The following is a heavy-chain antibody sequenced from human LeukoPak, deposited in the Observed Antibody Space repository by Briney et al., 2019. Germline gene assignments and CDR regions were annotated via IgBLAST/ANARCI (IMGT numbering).Heavy chain of an antibody. J-gene: IGHJ6*03. CDR1: GFTFDSYA. CDR3: AKSWGYTRPYYNYMDV. D-gene: IGHD3-16*02. CDR2: ITDSGVST. V-gene: IGHV3-23*01. Sequence: GGSLRLSCSASGFTFDSYAMSWVRQAPGKGLEWVSTITDSGVSTYYADSVKGRFTISRDNSKNTLSLQMHGLRPEDTAVYYCAKSWGYTRPYYNYMDVWGKGTTVTVSS.